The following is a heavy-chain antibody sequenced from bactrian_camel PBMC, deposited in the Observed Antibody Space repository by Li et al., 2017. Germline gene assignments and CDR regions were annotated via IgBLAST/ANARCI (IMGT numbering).Heavy chain of an antibody. J-gene: IGHJ4*01. V-gene: IGHV3S53*01. CDR3: ARVETLGVTGVAY. Sequence: HVQLVESGGGSVQAGGSLRLSCAASESIYSGYCMGWLRQAPGKQRTGVASSGSGGATTYADFAQGRFTISRDNADNTLYLQLNSLKTEDTAVYYCARVETLGVTGVAYWGQGTQVTVS. CDR1: ESIYSGYC. CDR2: SGSGGAT. D-gene: IGHD1*01.